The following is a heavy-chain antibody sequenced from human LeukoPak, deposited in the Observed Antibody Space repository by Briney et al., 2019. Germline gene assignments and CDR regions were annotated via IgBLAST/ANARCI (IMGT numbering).Heavy chain of an antibody. CDR2: MNPNSGNT. CDR3: ARVSPDTSGWGRYYDFWSGLWHNWFDP. D-gene: IGHD3-3*01. V-gene: IGHV1-8*01. J-gene: IGHJ5*02. Sequence: GASVKVSCKASGYTFTSYDINWVRQATGQGLEWMGWMNPNSGNTGYAQKFQGRVTMTRSTSISTAYMELSSLRSEDTAVYYCARVSPDTSGWGRYYDFWSGLWHNWFDPWGQGTLVTVSS. CDR1: GYTFTSYD.